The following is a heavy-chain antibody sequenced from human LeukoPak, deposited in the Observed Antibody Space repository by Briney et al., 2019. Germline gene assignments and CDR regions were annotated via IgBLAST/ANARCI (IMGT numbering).Heavy chain of an antibody. CDR1: GYSFTTYW. Sequence: GESLKISCKGSGYSFTTYWIGWVRRMPGKGLEWMGIIYPGDSDTRYSPSFQGQVTISVDKSTSTAYLQWSSLKASDTAMYYCARARFCSGGTCYAEDWGQGTLVTVSS. D-gene: IGHD2-15*01. CDR3: ARARFCSGGTCYAED. V-gene: IGHV5-51*01. CDR2: IYPGDSDT. J-gene: IGHJ4*02.